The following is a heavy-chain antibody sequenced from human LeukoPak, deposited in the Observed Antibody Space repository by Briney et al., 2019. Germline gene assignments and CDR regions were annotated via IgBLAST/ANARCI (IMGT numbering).Heavy chain of an antibody. Sequence: GASVKVSCKASGYTFTNYPMIWVRQAPGGGLEWMGRINTKTGSPTYAQGFTGRFVFSLDTSVSTAYLQISGLKAEDTAVYYCAREGYSRGQGSPFDYWGQGTLVTVSS. J-gene: IGHJ4*02. V-gene: IGHV7-4-1*02. CDR1: GYTFTNYP. CDR2: INTKTGSP. CDR3: AREGYSRGQGSPFDY. D-gene: IGHD6-19*01.